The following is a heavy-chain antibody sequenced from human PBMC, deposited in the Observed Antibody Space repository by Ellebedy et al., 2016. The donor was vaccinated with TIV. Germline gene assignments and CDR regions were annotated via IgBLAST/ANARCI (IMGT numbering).Heavy chain of an antibody. V-gene: IGHV1-8*01. J-gene: IGHJ6*03. Sequence: AASVKVSCKASGYTFTSSDINWVRQATGQGLEWMGWMNPNSGNTGYAQKFQGRVTMTRNTSINTAYMELSSLRSEDTAVYYCARAGHDILTGSQIYYYYYYMDVWGKGTTVTVSS. CDR3: ARAGHDILTGSQIYYYYYYMDV. CDR1: GYTFTSSD. CDR2: MNPNSGNT. D-gene: IGHD3-9*01.